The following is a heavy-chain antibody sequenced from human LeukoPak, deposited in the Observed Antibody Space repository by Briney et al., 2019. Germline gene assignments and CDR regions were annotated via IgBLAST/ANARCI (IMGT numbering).Heavy chain of an antibody. CDR2: ISSSGSTI. CDR3: ARLGQQLVEGAFDY. CDR1: GFTFSSYE. J-gene: IGHJ4*02. D-gene: IGHD6-13*01. Sequence: PGGSLRLSCAASGFTFSSYEMNWVRRAPGKGLEWVSYISSSGSTIYYADSVKGRFTISRDNAKNSLYLQMNSLRAEDTAVYYCARLGQQLVEGAFDYWGQGTLVTVSS. V-gene: IGHV3-48*03.